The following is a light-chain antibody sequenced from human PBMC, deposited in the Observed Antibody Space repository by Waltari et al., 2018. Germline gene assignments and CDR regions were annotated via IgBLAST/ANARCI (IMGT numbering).Light chain of an antibody. CDR3: MIWHTSAWV. CDR2: YKSDSDK. J-gene: IGLJ3*02. Sequence: QAVLTQPSSLSASPGASASLTCTLRSGLNVGTYRIYWSQQKPGSRPQYLLRYKSDSDKQQGSGVPSRFSASKDASANAGILLISGLQSEDEADYYCMIWHTSAWVFGGGTKLTVL. CDR1: SGLNVGTYR. V-gene: IGLV5-45*03.